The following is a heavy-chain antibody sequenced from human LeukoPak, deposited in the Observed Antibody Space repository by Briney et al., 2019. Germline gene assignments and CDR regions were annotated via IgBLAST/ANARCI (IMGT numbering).Heavy chain of an antibody. CDR2: IYYSGST. Sequence: SETLSLTCTVSGGSISSYYWSWIRQPPGKGLEWIGYIYYSGSTNYNPSLKSRVTISVDTSKNQFSPKLSSVTAADTAVYYCARDRNYYDSSGYHDAFDIWGQGTMVTVSS. J-gene: IGHJ3*02. V-gene: IGHV4-59*01. CDR1: GGSISSYY. CDR3: ARDRNYYDSSGYHDAFDI. D-gene: IGHD3-22*01.